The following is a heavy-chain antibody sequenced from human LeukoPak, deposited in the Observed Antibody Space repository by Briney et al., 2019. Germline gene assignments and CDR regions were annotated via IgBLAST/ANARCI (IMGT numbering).Heavy chain of an antibody. J-gene: IGHJ4*02. CDR1: GYTFSTYG. CDR2: ISAYNGNT. V-gene: IGHV1-18*01. Sequence: ASVTVSCKASGYTFSTYGISWVRQATGQGLEWMAWISAYNGNTNYAQKFQGRVTMTTDTSTSTAYMELKSLRSDDTAVYYCARDPRKTYSSGWYYFDYWGQGTLVTVSS. CDR3: ARDPRKTYSSGWYYFDY. D-gene: IGHD6-19*01.